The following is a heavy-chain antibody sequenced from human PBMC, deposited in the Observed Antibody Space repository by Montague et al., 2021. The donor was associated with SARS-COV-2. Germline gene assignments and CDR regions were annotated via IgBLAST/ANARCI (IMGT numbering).Heavy chain of an antibody. D-gene: IGHD1-20*01. J-gene: IGHJ6*02. CDR3: ARDQGYNWNYYYYYGKDV. Sequence: SETLSLTCTVPGGSISSSSYYWGWIRQPPGKGLEWIGSIYYSGSTYYNPSLKSRVTISVDTSKNQFSLKLSSVTAADTAVYYCARDQGYNWNYYYYYGKDVWGQGTTVTVSS. V-gene: IGHV4-39*07. CDR1: GGSISSSSYY. CDR2: IYYSGST.